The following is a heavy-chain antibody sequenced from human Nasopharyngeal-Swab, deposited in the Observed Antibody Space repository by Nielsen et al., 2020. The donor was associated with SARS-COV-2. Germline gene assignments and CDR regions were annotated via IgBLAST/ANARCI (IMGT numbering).Heavy chain of an antibody. Sequence: ASVKVSCKASGYTFTGYYMHWGRQAPGQGLEWMGWINPNSGGTNYAQKFQGRVTMTRDTSISTAYMELSRLRSDDTAVYYCARDPTSVAGTGDYYYGMDVWGQGTTVTVSS. CDR2: INPNSGGT. V-gene: IGHV1-2*02. CDR3: ARDPTSVAGTGDYYYGMDV. D-gene: IGHD6-19*01. CDR1: GYTFTGYY. J-gene: IGHJ6*02.